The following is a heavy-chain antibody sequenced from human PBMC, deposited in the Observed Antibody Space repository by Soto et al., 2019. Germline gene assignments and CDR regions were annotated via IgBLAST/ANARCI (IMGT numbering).Heavy chain of an antibody. J-gene: IGHJ4*02. CDR3: AKVSWESSHYDILTGYYFLGPDFDY. CDR2: IIPIFGTA. Sequence: SVKVSCKASGGTFSSYAISWVRQAPGQGLEWMGGIIPIFGTANYAQKFQGRVTITADKSTSTAYMELSSLRSEDTAVYYCAKVSWESSHYDILTGYYFLGPDFDYWGQGTLVTVSS. D-gene: IGHD3-9*01. V-gene: IGHV1-69*06. CDR1: GGTFSSYA.